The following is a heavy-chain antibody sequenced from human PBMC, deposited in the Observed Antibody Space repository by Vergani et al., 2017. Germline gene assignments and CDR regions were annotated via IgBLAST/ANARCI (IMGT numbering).Heavy chain of an antibody. Sequence: QLHLQESGPGLVKPSETLSLTCTVSGGSITSSSYYWGWIRQPPGKGLEWIGNIYHSGGAYYNPSLKGRVTISVDTSKNQFSLEVTSVTAADTAIYFCARTGRFIVRYFHWALWRQGTLVTVSS. V-gene: IGHV4-39*01. J-gene: IGHJ4*02. D-gene: IGHD3-9*01. CDR3: ARTGRFIVRYFHWAL. CDR2: IYHSGGA. CDR1: GGSITSSSYY.